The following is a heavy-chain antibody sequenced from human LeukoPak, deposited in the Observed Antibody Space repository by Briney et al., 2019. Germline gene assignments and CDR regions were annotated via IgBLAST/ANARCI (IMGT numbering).Heavy chain of an antibody. CDR2: ISGSGGST. D-gene: IGHD3-10*01. CDR3: AKDLFHYYGSGTPPPEYFQH. Sequence: RPGRSLRLSCAASGFTFSSYAMSWVRQAPGKGLEWVSAISGSGGSTYYADSVKGRFTISRDNSKNTLYLQMNSLRAEDTAVYYCAKDLFHYYGSGTPPPEYFQHWGQGTLVTVSS. J-gene: IGHJ1*01. V-gene: IGHV3-23*01. CDR1: GFTFSSYA.